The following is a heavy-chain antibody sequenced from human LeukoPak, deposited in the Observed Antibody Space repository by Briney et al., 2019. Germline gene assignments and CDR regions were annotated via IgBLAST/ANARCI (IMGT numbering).Heavy chain of an antibody. CDR3: AKDRSKGSSTSCYGY. J-gene: IGHJ4*02. V-gene: IGHV3-23*01. CDR1: GFTFSSYA. Sequence: GGSLRLSWAASGFTFSSYAMSWVRQAPGKGLEWVSAISGSGGSTYYADSVKGRFTISRDNSKNTLYLQMNSLRAEDTAVYYCAKDRSKGSSTSCYGYWGQGTLVTVSS. D-gene: IGHD2-2*01. CDR2: ISGSGGST.